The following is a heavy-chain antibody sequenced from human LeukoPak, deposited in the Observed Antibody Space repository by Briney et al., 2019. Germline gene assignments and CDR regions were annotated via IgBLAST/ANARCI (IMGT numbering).Heavy chain of an antibody. CDR2: IYYSGST. D-gene: IGHD3-10*01. V-gene: IGHV4-39*07. J-gene: IGHJ4*02. Sequence: SETLSLTCTVSGGSISSSSYYWGWVRQPPGEGLEWIGSIYYSGSTYYNPSLKSRVTISVDTSKNQFSLKLSSVTAADTAVYYCARYGSGSYGDYWGQGTLVTVSS. CDR3: ARYGSGSYGDY. CDR1: GGSISSSSYY.